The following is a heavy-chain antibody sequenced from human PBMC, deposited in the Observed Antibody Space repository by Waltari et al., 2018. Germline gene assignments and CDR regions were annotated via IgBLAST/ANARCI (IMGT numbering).Heavy chain of an antibody. CDR1: GYSFTSYW. J-gene: IGHJ4*02. V-gene: IGHV5-51*01. CDR2: IYPGDSDT. CDR3: ARVYSGSYAGEYYFDY. Sequence: EVQLVQSGAEVKKPGESLKISCKGSGYSFTSYWIGWVRQMPGKGLEWMGSIYPGDSDTRYSPSFQGQVTISADKSISTAYLQWSSLKASDTAMYYCARVYSGSYAGEYYFDYWGQGTLVTVSS. D-gene: IGHD1-26*01.